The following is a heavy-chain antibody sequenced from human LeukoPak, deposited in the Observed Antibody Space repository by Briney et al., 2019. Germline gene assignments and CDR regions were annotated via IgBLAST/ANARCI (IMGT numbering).Heavy chain of an antibody. CDR2: IWYDGSNK. CDR3: ARGFSGDFNRAGYQLLPDYYYYYMDV. Sequence: PGGALRLSCAASGFTFSSYGMHWVRQAPGKGLEWVAVIWYDGSNKYYADSVKGRFTISRDNSKNTLYLQMNSLRAEDTAVYYCARGFSGDFNRAGYQLLPDYYYYYMDVWGKGTTVTVSS. J-gene: IGHJ6*03. CDR1: GFTFSSYG. D-gene: IGHD2-2*01. V-gene: IGHV3-33*01.